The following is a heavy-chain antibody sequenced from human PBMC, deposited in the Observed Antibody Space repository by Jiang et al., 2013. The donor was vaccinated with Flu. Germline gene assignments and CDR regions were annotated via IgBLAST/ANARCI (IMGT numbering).Heavy chain of an antibody. CDR2: IWYDGSNK. J-gene: IGHJ3*02. Sequence: QLLESGGGVVQPGRSLRLSCAASGFTFSSYGMHWVRQAPGKGLEWVAVIWYDGSNKYYADSVKGRFTISRDNSKNTLYLQMNSLRAEDTAVYYCARDPGLGAFDIWGQGTMVTVSS. CDR3: ARDPGLGAFDI. D-gene: IGHD6-6*01. V-gene: IGHV3-33*01. CDR1: GFTFSSYG.